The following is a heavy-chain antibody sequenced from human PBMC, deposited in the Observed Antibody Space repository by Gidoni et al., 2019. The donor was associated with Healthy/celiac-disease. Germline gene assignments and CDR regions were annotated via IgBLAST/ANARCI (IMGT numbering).Heavy chain of an antibody. CDR1: GFTFSSYS. J-gene: IGHJ6*03. D-gene: IGHD5-18*01. CDR2: ISSSSSYI. Sequence: EVPLVESGGGLVKPGGSLRLSCAASGFTFSSYSMHWVRQAPGKGLEWVSSISSSSSYIYYADSVKGRFTISRDNAKNSLYLQMNSLRAEDTAVYYCARGSYGYYYYYYMDVWGKGTTVTVSS. CDR3: ARGSYGYYYYYYMDV. V-gene: IGHV3-21*01.